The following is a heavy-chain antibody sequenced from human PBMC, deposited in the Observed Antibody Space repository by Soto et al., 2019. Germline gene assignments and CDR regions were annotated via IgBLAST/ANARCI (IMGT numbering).Heavy chain of an antibody. V-gene: IGHV4-59*01. D-gene: IGHD5-18*01. CDR2: IYYSGST. CDR1: GGSISSYY. J-gene: IGHJ4*02. Sequence: PSETLSLTCTVSGGSISSYYWSWIRQPPGKGLEWIGYIYYSGSTNYNPSLKSRVTISVDTSKNQFSLKLSSVTAADTAVYYCASMMGVDTAMETGYWGQGTLVTVSS. CDR3: ASMMGVDTAMETGY.